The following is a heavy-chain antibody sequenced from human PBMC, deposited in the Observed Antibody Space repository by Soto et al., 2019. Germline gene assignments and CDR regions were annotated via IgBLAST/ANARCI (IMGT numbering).Heavy chain of an antibody. D-gene: IGHD3-22*01. Sequence: ETLSLTCTVSGGSISSYYWSWIRQPPGKGLEWIGYIYYSGSTNYNPSLKSRVTISVDTSKNQFSLKLSSVTAADTDVYYCARLWGYYNDYWGQGTLVTVSS. CDR1: GGSISSYY. J-gene: IGHJ4*02. V-gene: IGHV4-59*08. CDR2: IYYSGST. CDR3: ARLWGYYNDY.